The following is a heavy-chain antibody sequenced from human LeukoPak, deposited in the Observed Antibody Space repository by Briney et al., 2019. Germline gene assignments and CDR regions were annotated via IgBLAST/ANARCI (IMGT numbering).Heavy chain of an antibody. CDR3: ATDVRGLVPYYFDF. CDR1: GGSISSYY. Sequence: SETLSLTCTVSGGSISSYYWNWIRQPPGKGLEWIGYIYYSGSTNYNPSLKSRVAISVDTSKNRLSLKLSSVTAADTAVYYCATDVRGLVPYYFDFWGRGTLVSVSS. D-gene: IGHD3-10*02. V-gene: IGHV4-59*01. CDR2: IYYSGST. J-gene: IGHJ4*02.